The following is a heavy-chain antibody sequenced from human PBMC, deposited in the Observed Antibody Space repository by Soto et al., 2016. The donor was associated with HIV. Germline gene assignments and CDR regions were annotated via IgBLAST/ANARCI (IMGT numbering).Heavy chain of an antibody. V-gene: IGHV3-74*01. Sequence: EVQLVESGGGLVQPGGSLRLSCAASGFIFSNFWMHWVRQAPGKGLVWVSRINSDGSSTSYADSVKGRFTISRDNAKNTLSLQMNSLRAEDTALYFCARDYWELGYYYYYMDVWGKGPRVTVSS. CDR3: ARDYWELGYYYYYMDV. CDR2: INSDGSST. D-gene: IGHD1-7*01. J-gene: IGHJ6*03. CDR1: GFIFSNFW.